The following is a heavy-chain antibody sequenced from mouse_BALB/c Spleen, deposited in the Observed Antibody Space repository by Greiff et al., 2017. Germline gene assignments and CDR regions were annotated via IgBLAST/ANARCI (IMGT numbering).Heavy chain of an antibody. J-gene: IGHJ3*01. CDR3: ARGGLRRGFAY. CDR1: GFTFSSYA. D-gene: IGHD2-4*01. V-gene: IGHV5-6-5*01. Sequence: EVQLQESGGGLVKPGGSLKLSCAASGFTFSSYAMSWVRQTPEKRLEWVASISSGGSTYYPDSVKGRFTISRDNARNILYLQMSSLRSEDTAMYYCARGGLRRGFAYWGQGTLVTVSA. CDR2: ISSGGST.